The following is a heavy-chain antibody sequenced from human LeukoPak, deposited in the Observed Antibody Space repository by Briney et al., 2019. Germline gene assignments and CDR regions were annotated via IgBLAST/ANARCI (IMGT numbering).Heavy chain of an antibody. D-gene: IGHD4-17*01. Sequence: PSETLSLTCAVSGGSISSSNWWSWVRQPPGKGLEWIGEIYHSGSTNYNPSLKSRVTISVDTSKNQFSLKLSSVTAADTAVYYCARASVTTVTTFVDLWGRGTLVTVSS. CDR2: IYHSGST. J-gene: IGHJ2*01. V-gene: IGHV4-4*02. CDR3: ARASVTTVTTFVDL. CDR1: GGSISSSNW.